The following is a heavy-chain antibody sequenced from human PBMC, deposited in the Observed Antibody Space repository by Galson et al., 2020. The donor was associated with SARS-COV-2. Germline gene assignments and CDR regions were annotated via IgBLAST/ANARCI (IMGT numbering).Heavy chain of an antibody. CDR2: TYYRSLWST. CDR1: GDSVSINTAA. J-gene: IGHJ3*01. D-gene: IGHD6-6*01. V-gene: IGHV6-1*01. Sequence: SQTLSLTCALSGDSVSINTAAGNCISHSPSKCIEWLGRTYYRSLWSTDYAVSVKSRITINPDTTKNQFSLQLNSVTPEDTAIYYGAGRVAGARTLHVWGQGTMVIVSS. CDR3: AGRVAGARTLHV.